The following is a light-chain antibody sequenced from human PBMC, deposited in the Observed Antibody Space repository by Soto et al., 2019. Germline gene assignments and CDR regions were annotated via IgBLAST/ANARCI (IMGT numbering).Light chain of an antibody. CDR2: KAS. J-gene: IGKJ2*01. CDR3: QQYNSYPYT. V-gene: IGKV1-5*03. CDR1: QSISSW. Sequence: DIPLTQSPSTLSTSVGDRVTITCRASQSISSWLAWYQQKPGKAPSLLIYKASRLQSGVPSRFSGSGSGTEFTLTISSLQPDDFATYYCQQYNSYPYTFGQGTKLEIK.